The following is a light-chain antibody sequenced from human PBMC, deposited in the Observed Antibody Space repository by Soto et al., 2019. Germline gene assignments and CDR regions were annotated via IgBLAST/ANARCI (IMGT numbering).Light chain of an antibody. CDR1: QSISS. J-gene: IGKJ2*01. CDR3: QQRGA. V-gene: IGKV3-11*01. Sequence: EVVLTQSPATLSLSPGERATLSCRSSQSISSLAWYQQKPGQAPRLLIYDASNRATDIPARFSGGGSRTDFTLTISSLEPEDFAVYYCQQRGAFGQGTKVEI. CDR2: DAS.